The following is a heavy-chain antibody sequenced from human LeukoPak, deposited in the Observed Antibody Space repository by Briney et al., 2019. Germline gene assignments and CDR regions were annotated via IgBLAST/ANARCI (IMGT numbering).Heavy chain of an antibody. D-gene: IGHD6-19*01. Sequence: ASVKVSCKASGYTFTRYGISWVRQAPGQGLEWMGWISASNGNTNYAQKVQGRVIMTTDTSTTTAYMELRSLRSDDTAVYYCASRSPSSGWSHDFDSWGQGTLITVSS. CDR3: ASRSPSSGWSHDFDS. V-gene: IGHV1-18*04. CDR1: GYTFTRYG. J-gene: IGHJ4*02. CDR2: ISASNGNT.